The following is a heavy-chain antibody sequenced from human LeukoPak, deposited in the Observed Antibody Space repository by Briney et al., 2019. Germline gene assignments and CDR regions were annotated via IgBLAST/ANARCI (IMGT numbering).Heavy chain of an antibody. CDR2: INHSGGK. CDR3: AREDTAMAYFDY. J-gene: IGHJ4*02. CDR1: GVSLSVYY. D-gene: IGHD5-18*01. V-gene: IGHV4-34*01. Sequence: SETLSHTRAVYGVSLSVYYWSCIRHPPGKGRECSGEINHSGGKNYNPSLKRRVTISVDTSKNQVSLKLSSVTAADTAVYYCAREDTAMAYFDYWGQGTLVTVSS.